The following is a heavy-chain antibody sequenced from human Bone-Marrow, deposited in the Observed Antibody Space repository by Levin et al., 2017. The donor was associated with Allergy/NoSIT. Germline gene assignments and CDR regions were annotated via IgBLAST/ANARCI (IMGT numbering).Heavy chain of an antibody. D-gene: IGHD3-22*01. CDR2: IGTAGDT. Sequence: GGSLRLSCAASGFTFSSYDMHWVRQATGKGLEWVSAIGTAGDTYYPGSVKGRFTISRENAKNSLYLQMNSLRAGDTAVYYCAIVVVIIALCANDYWGQGTLVTVSS. J-gene: IGHJ4*02. CDR1: GFTFSSYD. CDR3: AIVVVIIALCANDY. V-gene: IGHV3-13*01.